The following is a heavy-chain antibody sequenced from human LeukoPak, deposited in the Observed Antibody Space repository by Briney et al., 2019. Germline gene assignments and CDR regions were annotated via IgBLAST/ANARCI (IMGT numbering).Heavy chain of an antibody. J-gene: IGHJ6*03. D-gene: IGHD6-13*01. CDR1: GGSISSYY. CDR3: ARDGTGIAAAGTNYYYYMDV. Sequence: NPSETLSLTCTVSGGSISSYYWSWIRQPAGKGLEWIGRIYTSGSTNYNPSLKSRVTMSVDTSKNQFSLKLSSVTAADTAVYYCARDGTGIAAAGTNYYYYMDVWGKGTTVTISS. CDR2: IYTSGST. V-gene: IGHV4-4*07.